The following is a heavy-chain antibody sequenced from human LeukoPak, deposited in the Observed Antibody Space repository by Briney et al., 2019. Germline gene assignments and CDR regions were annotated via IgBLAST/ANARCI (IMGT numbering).Heavy chain of an antibody. CDR1: GYSFITHG. CDR2: ISTYTGNA. Sequence: ASVKVSCKASGYSFITHGITWVRPAPGQGLQWVGWISTYTGNADYAQRLQDRVTLSKGTATTTAYLEVRNLRSDDTAVYYCARDLAVLGVVFTSYMDVWGKGTPVIVSS. D-gene: IGHD3-3*01. CDR3: ARDLAVLGVVFTSYMDV. J-gene: IGHJ6*03. V-gene: IGHV1-18*01.